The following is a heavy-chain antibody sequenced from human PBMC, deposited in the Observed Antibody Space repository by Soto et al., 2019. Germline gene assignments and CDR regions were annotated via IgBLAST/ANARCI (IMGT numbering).Heavy chain of an antibody. Sequence: QVPLVQSGAEVKKPGSSVKVSCKTSGGTLNSYVIGWVRQAPGQGLEYLGGIITILSTTNYAQKSQGRVPVIADESTSTVDMEMRSLTSEDTAVYYFARGSPDGYYASGIYGTYAFDIWGQGTMVTVSS. D-gene: IGHD3-10*01. CDR3: ARGSPDGYYASGIYGTYAFDI. V-gene: IGHV1-69*01. J-gene: IGHJ3*02. CDR2: IITILSTT. CDR1: GGTLNSYV.